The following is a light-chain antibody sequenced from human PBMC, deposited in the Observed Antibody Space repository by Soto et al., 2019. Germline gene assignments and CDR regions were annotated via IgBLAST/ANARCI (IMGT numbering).Light chain of an antibody. CDR1: RSISNY. Sequence: DIQMTQSPSSLSASVGDRVTISCRASRSISNYLNLYQHKSGKAPRLLIYAASSLQTGVPSRFSGTGAGTAFTLTITNLQPEDSATYYCQQSYSVPRFGQGTRVDLK. CDR3: QQSYSVPR. V-gene: IGKV1-39*01. J-gene: IGKJ1*01. CDR2: AAS.